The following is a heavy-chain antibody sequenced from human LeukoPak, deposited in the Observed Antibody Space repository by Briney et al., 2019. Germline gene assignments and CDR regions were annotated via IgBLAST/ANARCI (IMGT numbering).Heavy chain of an antibody. CDR2: ISGSGGST. V-gene: IGHV3-23*01. Sequence: GGSLRLSCAASGFTFSSYAMSWVRQAPGKGLEWVSAISGSGGSTYYADSVKGRFTISRDDSKNTLYLQMKSLRAEDTAVYYCAKDIRYYDILTGYYMPDYWGQGTLVTVSS. J-gene: IGHJ4*02. D-gene: IGHD3-9*01. CDR3: AKDIRYYDILTGYYMPDY. CDR1: GFTFSSYA.